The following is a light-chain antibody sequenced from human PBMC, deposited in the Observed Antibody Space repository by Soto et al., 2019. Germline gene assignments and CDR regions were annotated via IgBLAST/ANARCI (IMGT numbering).Light chain of an antibody. CDR1: SSDIGGSDL. J-gene: IGLJ2*01. Sequence: QSAPTQPASVSGSPGQSITISCTGTSSDIGGSDLVSWYQHHPGKAPKLIIYDGSHRPSGVSDRFSGSESANTASLTISGLQAEDEADYYCCSYAGSSTVVFGGGTQLTVL. CDR2: DGS. CDR3: CSYAGSSTVV. V-gene: IGLV2-23*03.